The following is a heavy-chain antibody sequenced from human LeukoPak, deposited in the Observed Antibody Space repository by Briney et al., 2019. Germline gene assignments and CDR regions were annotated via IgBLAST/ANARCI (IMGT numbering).Heavy chain of an antibody. CDR3: ARDRSATMVRGVELDY. V-gene: IGHV1-2*02. CDR2: INPNSGGT. J-gene: IGHJ4*02. CDR1: GYTFTGYY. Sequence: GASVKVPCKASGYTFTGYYMHWVRQAPGQGLEWMGWINPNSGGTNYAQKFQGRVTMTRDTSISTAYMELSRLRSDDTAVYYCARDRSATMVRGVELDYWGQGTLVTVSS. D-gene: IGHD3-10*01.